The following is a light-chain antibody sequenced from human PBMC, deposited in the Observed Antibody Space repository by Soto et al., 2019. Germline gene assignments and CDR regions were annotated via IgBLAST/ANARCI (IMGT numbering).Light chain of an antibody. CDR1: QSVTSSY. CDR2: GVS. CDR3: QQYNNWPRT. J-gene: IGKJ1*01. Sequence: EIVLTQSPGTVSLSPGERATLSCRASQSVTSSYLAWYQQKPGQAPRLLIYGVSSRATGIPDRFSGSGAGTDFTLTISRLEPEDFAVYYCQQYNNWPRTFGQGTKV. V-gene: IGKV3-20*01.